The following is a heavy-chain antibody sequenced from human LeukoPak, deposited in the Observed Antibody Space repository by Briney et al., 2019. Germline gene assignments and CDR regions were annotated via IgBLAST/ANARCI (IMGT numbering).Heavy chain of an antibody. V-gene: IGHV3-23*01. J-gene: IGHJ4*02. Sequence: QPGGSLRLSCAASGFTFSTYAMSWVRQAPGKGLEWVSGIGGRGDKTYYADSVKGRFTISRDNSKNTLFLQMNSLRAEDTAVYYCAKERSSGRPFDYWGQGTLVTVSS. CDR2: IGGRGDKT. CDR3: AKERSSGRPFDY. CDR1: GFTFSTYA. D-gene: IGHD6-19*01.